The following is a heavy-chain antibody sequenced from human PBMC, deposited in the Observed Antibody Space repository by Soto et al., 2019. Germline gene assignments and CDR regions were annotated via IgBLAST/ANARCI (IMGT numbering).Heavy chain of an antibody. Sequence: QLHLVQSGAVVKKPGASVTVSCSASGYPVTAYYMHWVRQAPGRGLEWMGGINPATGAAKYTQTFQGRVTMPRDTSTSTVFLGLSGLPSEDTAVFYCARGGGVGVAGSAAFDMWGQGTLVTVSS. CDR2: INPATGAA. D-gene: IGHD3-3*01. V-gene: IGHV1-2*02. CDR1: GYPVTAYY. CDR3: ARGGGVGVAGSAAFDM. J-gene: IGHJ3*02.